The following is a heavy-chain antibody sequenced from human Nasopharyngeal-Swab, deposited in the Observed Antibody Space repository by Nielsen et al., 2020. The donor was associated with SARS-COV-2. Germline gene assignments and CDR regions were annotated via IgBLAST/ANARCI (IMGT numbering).Heavy chain of an antibody. CDR3: ARGGVVVGYYGMDV. CDR1: GGSFSGYY. Sequence: PETMSPTCAVYGGSFSGYYWSWIRQPQGKGREWIGEINNRGSTNYNPSLKSRVTISVDTSKNQFSLKLSSVTAADTAVYYCARGGVVVGYYGMDVWGQGTTVTVSS. CDR2: INNRGST. V-gene: IGHV4-34*01. J-gene: IGHJ6*02. D-gene: IGHD2-2*01.